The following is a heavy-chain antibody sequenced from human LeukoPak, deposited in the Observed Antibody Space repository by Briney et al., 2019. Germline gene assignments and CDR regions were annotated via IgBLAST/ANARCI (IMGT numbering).Heavy chain of an antibody. CDR3: AKVRGYYGSGSLGY. CDR2: IRYDGSNK. D-gene: IGHD3-10*01. V-gene: IGHV3-30*02. CDR1: GFTFSSYG. Sequence: GGSLRLSCAASGFTFSSYGMHWVRQAPGKGPEWVAFIRYDGSNKYYADSVKGRFTISRDNSKNTLYLQMNSLRAEDTAVYYCAKVRGYYGSGSLGYWGQGTLVTVSS. J-gene: IGHJ4*02.